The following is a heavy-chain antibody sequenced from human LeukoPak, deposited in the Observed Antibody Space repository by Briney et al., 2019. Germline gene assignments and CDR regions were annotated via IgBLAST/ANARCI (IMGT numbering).Heavy chain of an antibody. CDR2: IYSGGTT. Sequence: GGSLRLSCAASGLTVSNNFMSWARQAPGKGLEWVSIIYSGGTTYYGDSVKGRFTISRDNSKNTLYLQMNSLRAEDTAVYYCATRARPGYYYGMDVWGQGTTVTVSS. V-gene: IGHV3-66*01. D-gene: IGHD6-6*01. CDR1: GLTVSNNF. CDR3: ATRARPGYYYGMDV. J-gene: IGHJ6*02.